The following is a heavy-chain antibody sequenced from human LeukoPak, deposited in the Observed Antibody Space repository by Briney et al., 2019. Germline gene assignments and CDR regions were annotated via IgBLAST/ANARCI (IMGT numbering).Heavy chain of an antibody. D-gene: IGHD3-10*01. CDR3: ARVKVSYYGSGSYYNSVYFDY. CDR2: ISSSSSYI. J-gene: IGHJ4*02. Sequence: GGSLRLSCAASGFTFSSYSMNWVRQAPGKRLEWVSSISSSSSYIYYADSVKGRFTISRDNAKNSLYLQMNSLRAEDTAVYYCARVKVSYYGSGSYYNSVYFDYWGQGTLVTVSS. V-gene: IGHV3-21*01. CDR1: GFTFSSYS.